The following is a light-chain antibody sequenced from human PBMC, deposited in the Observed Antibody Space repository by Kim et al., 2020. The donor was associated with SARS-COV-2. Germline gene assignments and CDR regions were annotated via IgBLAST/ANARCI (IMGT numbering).Light chain of an antibody. CDR2: GKN. Sequence: SSELTQDPAVSVALGQTVRITCQGDSLRRYYASWYQQKPGQAPVLVIYGKNNRPSGIPDRFSGSSSGNTASLTITGAQAEDEADYYFNSPDSSGNHRVFG. V-gene: IGLV3-19*01. CDR3: NSPDSSGNHRV. CDR1: SLRRYY. J-gene: IGLJ3*02.